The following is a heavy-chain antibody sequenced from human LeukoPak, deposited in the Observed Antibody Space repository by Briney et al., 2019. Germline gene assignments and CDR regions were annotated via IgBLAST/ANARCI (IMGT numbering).Heavy chain of an antibody. CDR3: ATGPYYYDSSGYYYELGY. V-gene: IGHV1-24*01. Sequence: ASVKVSCKVSGYTLTELSMHWVRQAPGKGLEWMGGFDPEDGETIYAQKFQGRVTVTEDTSTDTAYMELSSLRSEDTAVYYCATGPYYYDSSGYYYELGYWGQGTLVTVSS. D-gene: IGHD3-22*01. CDR2: FDPEDGET. CDR1: GYTLTELS. J-gene: IGHJ4*02.